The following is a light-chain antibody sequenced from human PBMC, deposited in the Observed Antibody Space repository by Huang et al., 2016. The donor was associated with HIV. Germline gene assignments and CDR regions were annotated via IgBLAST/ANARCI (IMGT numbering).Light chain of an antibody. CDR3: QQYFSALWT. V-gene: IGKV1-NL1*01. CDR1: QGISNS. CDR2: GAS. Sequence: DIQMTQSPPSLSASVADRVTITCRASQGISNSLAWYQQKPGKPPRLLVSGASKLESGVPSRFSGSGSGTDYTLTSSSLQPEDFATYYCQQYFSALWTFGQGTKV. J-gene: IGKJ1*01.